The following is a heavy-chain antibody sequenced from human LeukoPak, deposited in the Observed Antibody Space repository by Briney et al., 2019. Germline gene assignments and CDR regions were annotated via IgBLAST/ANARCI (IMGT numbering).Heavy chain of an antibody. J-gene: IGHJ5*02. CDR3: ARGEDTAMVYGGNWFDP. D-gene: IGHD5-18*01. V-gene: IGHV3-30*04. Sequence: GGSLRLSCAASGFTFSNYVMHWVRQAPGKGLEWVALIPYDGSNKYYADSVKGRFTISRDNAKNSLYLQMNSLRAEDTAVYYCARGEDTAMVYGGNWFDPWGQGTLVTVSS. CDR2: IPYDGSNK. CDR1: GFTFSNYV.